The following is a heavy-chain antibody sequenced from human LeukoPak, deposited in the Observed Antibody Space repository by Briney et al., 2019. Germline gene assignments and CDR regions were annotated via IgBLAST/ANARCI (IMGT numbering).Heavy chain of an antibody. CDR3: ARDRVSGFPDY. CDR2: ISYDGGNK. D-gene: IGHD5-12*01. CDR1: GFTFSSYA. Sequence: PGRSLRLSCAASGFTFSSYAMHWVRQAPGKGLEWVAVISYDGGNKYYADSVKGRFTISRDNSKNTLYLQMNSLRAEDTAVYYCARDRVSGFPDYWGQGTLVTVSS. J-gene: IGHJ4*02. V-gene: IGHV3-30-3*01.